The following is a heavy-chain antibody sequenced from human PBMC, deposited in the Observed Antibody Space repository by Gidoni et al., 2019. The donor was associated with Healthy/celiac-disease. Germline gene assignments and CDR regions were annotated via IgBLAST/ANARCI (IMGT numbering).Heavy chain of an antibody. V-gene: IGHV4-31*03. CDR2: IYYSGST. D-gene: IGHD2-15*01. CDR1: GGSISTGGSS. CDR3: ARAKGYCSGGSCYSGKYYFDY. Sequence: QVQLQESGPGLVKPPQTLSLTSTFSGGSISTGGSSLRWIRQHPGKGLEWIGYIYYSGSTYYNPSLKSRVTISVDTSKNQFSLKLSSVTAADTAVYYCARAKGYCSGGSCYSGKYYFDYWGQGTLVTVSS. J-gene: IGHJ4*02.